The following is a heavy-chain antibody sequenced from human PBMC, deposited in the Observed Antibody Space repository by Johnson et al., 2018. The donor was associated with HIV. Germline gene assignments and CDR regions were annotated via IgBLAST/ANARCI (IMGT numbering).Heavy chain of an antibody. Sequence: VQLVESGGGLVQPGGSLRLSCAASGFTFSSYWMSWVRQAPGKGLEWVANIKQDGSEKYYVDSVKGRFTISRDNAKNSLYLQMNSLRAEDTAVYFCARDSTPWGGDYVGYACDIWGQGTMVTVSS. CDR2: IKQDGSEK. D-gene: IGHD4-17*01. CDR1: GFTFSSYW. J-gene: IGHJ3*02. V-gene: IGHV3-7*01. CDR3: ARDSTPWGGDYVGYACDI.